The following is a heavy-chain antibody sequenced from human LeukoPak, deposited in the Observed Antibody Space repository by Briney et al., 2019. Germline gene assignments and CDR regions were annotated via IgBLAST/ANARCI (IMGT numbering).Heavy chain of an antibody. D-gene: IGHD2-2*01. J-gene: IGHJ4*02. Sequence: GGSLRLSCAASGFTFSSYGMHWVRQAPGKGRKWVAFIRYDGSNKYYADSVKGRFTISRDNSKNTLYLQMNSLRAEDTAVYYCAILVPAAIRFDYWGQGTLVTVSS. CDR3: AILVPAAIRFDY. CDR1: GFTFSSYG. CDR2: IRYDGSNK. V-gene: IGHV3-30*02.